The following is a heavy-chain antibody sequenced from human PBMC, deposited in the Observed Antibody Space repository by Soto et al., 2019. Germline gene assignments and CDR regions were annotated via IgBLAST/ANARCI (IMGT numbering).Heavy chain of an antibody. CDR3: AVNYDFWSGYYTSFDY. Sequence: GGSLRLSCAASGFTFSSYWMHWVRQAPGKGLVWVSRINSDGSSTSYADSVKGRFTISRDNAKNTLYLQMNSLRAEDTAVYYCAVNYDFWSGYYTSFDYWGQGTLVTVSS. D-gene: IGHD3-3*01. V-gene: IGHV3-74*01. CDR1: GFTFSSYW. CDR2: INSDGSST. J-gene: IGHJ4*02.